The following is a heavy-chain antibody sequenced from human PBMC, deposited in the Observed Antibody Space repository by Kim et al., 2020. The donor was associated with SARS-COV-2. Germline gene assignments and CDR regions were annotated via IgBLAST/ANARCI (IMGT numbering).Heavy chain of an antibody. V-gene: IGHV3-23*01. J-gene: IGHJ4*02. Sequence: GGSLRLSCAASGFTFTSYAMTWVRQAPGKGLEWVASISITGGNTYYADSVKGRFTISRDNSQDTLFLHMNSLRAEDTAVYYCTKRTGGDWSFDYWGQGTLVTVSS. CDR1: GFTFTSYA. D-gene: IGHD2-21*02. CDR2: ISITGGNT. CDR3: TKRTGGDWSFDY.